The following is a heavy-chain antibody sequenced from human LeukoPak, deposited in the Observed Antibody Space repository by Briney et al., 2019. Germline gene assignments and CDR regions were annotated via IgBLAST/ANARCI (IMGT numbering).Heavy chain of an antibody. CDR2: ISGSGGST. CDR1: GFTSSSYA. CDR3: AKRYCSSTSCYYDY. D-gene: IGHD2-2*01. J-gene: IGHJ4*02. V-gene: IGHV3-23*01. Sequence: PGGSLRLSCAASGFTSSSYAMSWVRQAPGKGLEWVSAISGSGGSTYYADSVKGRFTISRDNSKNTLYLQMNSLRAEDTAVYYCAKRYCSSTSCYYDYWGQGTLVTVSS.